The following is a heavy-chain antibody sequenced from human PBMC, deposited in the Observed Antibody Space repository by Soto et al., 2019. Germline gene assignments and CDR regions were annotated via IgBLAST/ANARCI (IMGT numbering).Heavy chain of an antibody. D-gene: IGHD1-26*01. CDR3: ARSGYSGTYGHYCAMDV. CDR1: GYTFTSYW. J-gene: IGHJ6*02. Sequence: GESLKISCKGSGYTFTSYWITWVRQTPGKGLEWMGRIDPTDSYTNFGPSFRGHVTISADKSTGTAYLQWSSLKASDTAMYYCARSGYSGTYGHYCAMDVWGQGTTVTVSS. CDR2: IDPTDSYT. V-gene: IGHV5-10-1*01.